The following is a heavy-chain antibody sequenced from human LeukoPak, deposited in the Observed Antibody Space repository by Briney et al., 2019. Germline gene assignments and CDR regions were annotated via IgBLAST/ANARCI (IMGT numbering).Heavy chain of an antibody. CDR3: AKDGHSGSYPSGFDY. V-gene: IGHV3-30*18. Sequence: PGGSLRLSCAASGFTFSSYGMHWVRQAPGKGLEWVAVISYDGSNKYYADSVKGRFTISRDNSKNTLYLQMNSLRAEDTAVYYCAKDGHSGSYPSGFDYWGQGTLVTVSS. J-gene: IGHJ4*02. CDR2: ISYDGSNK. D-gene: IGHD3-10*01. CDR1: GFTFSSYG.